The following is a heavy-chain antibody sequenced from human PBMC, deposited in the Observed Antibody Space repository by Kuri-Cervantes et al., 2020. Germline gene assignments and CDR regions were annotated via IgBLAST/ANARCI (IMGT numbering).Heavy chain of an antibody. CDR1: GGSISSGGYS. V-gene: IGHV4-30-2*01. J-gene: IGHJ4*02. CDR3: ARSDFWSGYRFDY. D-gene: IGHD3-3*01. Sequence: SCAVSGGSISSGGYSWSWIRQPPGKGLEWIGYIYHSGGTYYNPSLKSRVTISVDRSKNQFSLKLSSVTAADTAVYYCARSDFWSGYRFDYWGQGTLVTVSS. CDR2: IYHSGGT.